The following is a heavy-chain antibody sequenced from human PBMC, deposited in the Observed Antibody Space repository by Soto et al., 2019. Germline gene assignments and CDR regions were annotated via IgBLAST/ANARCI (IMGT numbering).Heavy chain of an antibody. CDR3: ARVRGDSSGSYYFDH. J-gene: IGHJ4*02. CDR2: ISSSGTGV. D-gene: IGHD3-22*01. CDR1: GFSLSDYY. Sequence: GGSLRLSCAVSGFSLSDYYVSWIRQAPGEGLEWVSYISSSGTGVHYADSVKGRFTISKDNANNSLYLQMNSLRAEDTAVYYCARVRGDSSGSYYFDHWGQGALVTVSS. V-gene: IGHV3-11*01.